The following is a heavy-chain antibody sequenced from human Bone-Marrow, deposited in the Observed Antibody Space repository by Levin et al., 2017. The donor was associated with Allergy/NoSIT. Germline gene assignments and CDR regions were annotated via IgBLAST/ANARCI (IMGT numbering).Heavy chain of an antibody. CDR1: GGSISSDAYS. V-gene: IGHV4-30-2*01. Sequence: SCAVSGGSISSDAYSWTWIRQPPGKGLEWIGYISHTGSTDYNPSLKSRVTISVDRSKNHFSLKLTSVTAADTAVYYCARDWGSSFDIWGQGTMVTVSS. CDR2: ISHTGST. J-gene: IGHJ3*02. D-gene: IGHD3-16*01. CDR3: ARDWGSSFDI.